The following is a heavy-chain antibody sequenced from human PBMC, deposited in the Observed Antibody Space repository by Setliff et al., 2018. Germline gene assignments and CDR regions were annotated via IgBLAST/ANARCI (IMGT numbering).Heavy chain of an antibody. CDR3: ARGPSGNGFDHRSSYQEV. J-gene: IGHJ6*03. CDR2: INPSSGDT. V-gene: IGHV1-2*02. D-gene: IGHD1-1*01. Sequence: ASVKVSCKTSGYTFSASCIHWVRQAPGQGLEWMGCINPSSGDTHSAQNFQDGVTMTMDRSTTTAFMELRRLTPDDRAVYYCARGPSGNGFDHRSSYQEVWGTGTSVTVSS. CDR1: GYTFSASC.